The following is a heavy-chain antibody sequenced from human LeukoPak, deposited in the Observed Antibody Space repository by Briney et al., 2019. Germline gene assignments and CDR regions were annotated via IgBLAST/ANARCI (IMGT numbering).Heavy chain of an antibody. D-gene: IGHD6-13*01. Sequence: ASVKVSCKASGYTFTGYYMHWVRQAPGQGLEWMGWINPNSGGTNYAQKFQGRVTMTRDTSISTAYMELSRLRSDDTAVYYCAREAGYSSSWRSEYFQHWGQGTLVTVSS. J-gene: IGHJ1*01. V-gene: IGHV1-2*02. CDR3: AREAGYSSSWRSEYFQH. CDR2: INPNSGGT. CDR1: GYTFTGYY.